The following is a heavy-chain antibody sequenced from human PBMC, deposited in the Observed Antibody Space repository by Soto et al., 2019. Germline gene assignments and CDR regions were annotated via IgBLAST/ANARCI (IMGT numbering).Heavy chain of an antibody. J-gene: IGHJ6*02. CDR3: ARAYIVVVEYYYYGMDV. CDR1: GGTFSSYA. Sequence: ASVKVSCKASGGTFSSYAISWVRQAPGQGLEWMGGIIPIFGTANYAQKFQGRVTITADESTSTAYMELSSLRSEDTAVYYCARAYIVVVEYYYYGMDVWGQGTTVTVSS. V-gene: IGHV1-69*13. D-gene: IGHD2-15*01. CDR2: IIPIFGTA.